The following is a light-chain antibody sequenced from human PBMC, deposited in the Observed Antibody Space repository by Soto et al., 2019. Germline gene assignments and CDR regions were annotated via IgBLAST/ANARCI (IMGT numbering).Light chain of an antibody. CDR3: QSYNINLSCVV. CDR2: GNT. Sequence: QSVLTQPPSVSGAPGQRVTIYCTGSRSNIGAGYDVHWYQQLPGTAPKLLIDGNTNRPSGIPDRFSGYKSGTSASLAITGLHAEDEADYYCQSYNINLSCVVFGGGTKLTVL. V-gene: IGLV1-40*01. J-gene: IGLJ2*01. CDR1: RSNIGAGYD.